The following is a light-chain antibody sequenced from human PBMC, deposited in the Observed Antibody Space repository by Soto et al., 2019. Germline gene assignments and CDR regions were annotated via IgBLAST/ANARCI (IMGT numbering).Light chain of an antibody. V-gene: IGKV3-20*01. CDR1: QSVDSY. J-gene: IGKJ1*01. Sequence: EIVLTQSPGTLSFSPGERATVSFSASQSVDSYLAWYQQRPGQAPRLLIYGASTRATDVPDRFSGSGSGADFTLTISRLEPEDFAVYYCQQYGSSPPRTFGQGTKVDIK. CDR2: GAS. CDR3: QQYGSSPPRT.